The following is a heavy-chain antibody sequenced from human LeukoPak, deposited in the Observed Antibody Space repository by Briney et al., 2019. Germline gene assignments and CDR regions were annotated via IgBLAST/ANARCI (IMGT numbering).Heavy chain of an antibody. CDR2: IYPSDSDT. CDR1: GYKFTSYW. Sequence: GGSLRLSCEASGYKFTSYWIGWMRQMPGKGLEWMGVIYPSDSDTRYNLSFEGQVTISADKSINTAYLQWSSLRPSDTAVYYCAKGDGEFEYWGQGTLVTVSS. D-gene: IGHD3-10*01. J-gene: IGHJ4*02. V-gene: IGHV5-51*01. CDR3: AKGDGEFEY.